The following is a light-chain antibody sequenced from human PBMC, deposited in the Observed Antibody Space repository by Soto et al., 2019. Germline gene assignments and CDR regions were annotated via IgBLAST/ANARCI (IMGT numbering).Light chain of an antibody. J-gene: IGKJ1*01. CDR1: QSVSSSD. CDR3: HLYGASPPT. Sequence: EIVLPQSPGTLSVSPGERSTLSGRASQSVSSSDLAWYQQKPGQAPRLLISGASGRATGIPDRFSASGSGTDFTLTISRLEPEDSAVFYCHLYGASPPTFGQGNKVDIK. V-gene: IGKV3-20*01. CDR2: GAS.